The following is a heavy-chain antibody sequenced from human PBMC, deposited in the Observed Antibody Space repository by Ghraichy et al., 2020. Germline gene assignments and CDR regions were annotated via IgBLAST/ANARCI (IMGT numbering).Heavy chain of an antibody. V-gene: IGHV4-59*01. D-gene: IGHD2-21*02. CDR1: GGSISSYY. J-gene: IGHJ4*02. Sequence: SETLSLTCTVSGGSISSYYWSWIRQPPGKGLEWIGYIYYSGSTNYNPSLKSRVTISVDTSKNQFSLKLSSVTAADTAVYYCARLGGYCGGDCRRGQNDYWGQGTLVTVSS. CDR2: IYYSGST. CDR3: ARLGGYCGGDCRRGQNDY.